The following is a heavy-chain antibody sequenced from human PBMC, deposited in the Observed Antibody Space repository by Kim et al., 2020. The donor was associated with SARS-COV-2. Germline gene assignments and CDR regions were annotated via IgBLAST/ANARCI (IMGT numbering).Heavy chain of an antibody. CDR3: AKGSMYYYDIVVGSFDY. CDR2: ISGSGGST. CDR1: GFTFSSYA. D-gene: IGHD3-22*01. Sequence: GGSLRLSCAASGFTFSSYAMSWVRQAPGKGLEWVSAISGSGGSTYYADSVKGRFTISRDNSKNTLYLQMNSLRAEDTAVYYCAKGSMYYYDIVVGSFDYWGQGTLVTVSS. J-gene: IGHJ4*02. V-gene: IGHV3-23*01.